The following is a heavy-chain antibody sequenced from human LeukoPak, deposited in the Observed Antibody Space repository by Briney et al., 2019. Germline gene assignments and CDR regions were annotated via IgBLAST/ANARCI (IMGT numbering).Heavy chain of an antibody. CDR1: GFTFSSYS. CDR2: ISSSSSTI. Sequence: GGSLRLSCAASGFTFSSYSMNWVRQAPGKGLEWVSYISSSSSTIYYADSVKGRFTISRDNSENTLSLQMNSLRAEDTAVYYCAKRVLGYGDYGVYYYGMDVWGQGTTVTVSS. D-gene: IGHD4-17*01. V-gene: IGHV3-48*01. J-gene: IGHJ6*02. CDR3: AKRVLGYGDYGVYYYGMDV.